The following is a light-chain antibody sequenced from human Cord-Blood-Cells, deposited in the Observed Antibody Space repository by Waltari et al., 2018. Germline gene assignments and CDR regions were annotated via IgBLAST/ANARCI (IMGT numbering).Light chain of an antibody. V-gene: IGLV2-14*01. J-gene: IGLJ2*01. CDR2: DVS. Sequence: QSALTQPASVSGSPGQSITISRTGTSSDEGGHHYVSLYQPPPGKAPKLMIYDVSNRPSGVSTRFSGSKSANTASLTIAGLQAEDEADYYCSSYTGSSVFFGGGTKLSVL. CDR1: SSDEGGHHY. CDR3: SSYTGSSVF.